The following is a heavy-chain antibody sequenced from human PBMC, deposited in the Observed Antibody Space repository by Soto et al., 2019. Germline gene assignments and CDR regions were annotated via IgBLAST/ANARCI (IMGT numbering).Heavy chain of an antibody. CDR1: GYKFTNFG. D-gene: IGHD3-22*01. CDR3: ARAEYYYDSSGYYLLFYFDS. CDR2: ISVYNGDT. J-gene: IGHJ4*02. Sequence: QVQLVQSGPEVKNPGASVKVSCKASGYKFTNFGIAWIRQAPGQGLEWMGRISVYNGDTTFAQNFLDRVTFTTDTSTSTAYMELRSLRSDDTAVYYCARAEYYYDSSGYYLLFYFDSWGQGTLVTVSS. V-gene: IGHV1-18*01.